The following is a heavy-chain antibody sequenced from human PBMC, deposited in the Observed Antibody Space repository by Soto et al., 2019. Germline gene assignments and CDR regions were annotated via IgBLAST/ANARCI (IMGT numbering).Heavy chain of an antibody. J-gene: IGHJ5*02. CDR1: GGSFSDYY. CDR3: ARAEPTFDP. CDR2: INHGGST. V-gene: IGHV4-34*01. Sequence: QVQLQQWGAGLLKPSETLSLTCAVYGGSFSDYYWSWIRQPPGKGLEWIGEINHGGSTNYDPSLKSRFSISVDTSKNQFSLKLSSVTAADTAVYYCARAEPTFDPWGQGTLVTVSS.